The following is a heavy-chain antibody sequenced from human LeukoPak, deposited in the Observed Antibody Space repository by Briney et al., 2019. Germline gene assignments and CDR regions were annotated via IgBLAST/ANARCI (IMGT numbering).Heavy chain of an antibody. Sequence: GESLKISCKGSGYSFPNYWIGWVRQMPGKGLELMGSIHPGDSDTRYSPSFHGQVTISADTSINTAYLQWSGVRASDTAMYYCARQYHDYVWGSYRQLGGDAFDIWGQGTMIIVSS. CDR3: ARQYHDYVWGSYRQLGGDAFDI. CDR2: IHPGDSDT. J-gene: IGHJ3*02. CDR1: GYSFPNYW. V-gene: IGHV5-51*01. D-gene: IGHD3-16*02.